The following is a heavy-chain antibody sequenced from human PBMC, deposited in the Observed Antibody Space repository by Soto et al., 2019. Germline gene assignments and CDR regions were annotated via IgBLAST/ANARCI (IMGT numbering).Heavy chain of an antibody. D-gene: IGHD3-10*01. CDR2: MNPYSGKT. Sequence: QVQLVQSGAEVRKPGASVKISCKSSGYTFTTYDINWVRQAPGQGLEWIGWMNPYSGKTAYAQKFRDRVTMTKDASVSTAHIELSGVISEDAALYYCARARGYTTGPYPYYLDSWGQGTLVTVSS. CDR3: ARARGYTTGPYPYYLDS. J-gene: IGHJ4*02. V-gene: IGHV1-8*01. CDR1: GYTFTTYD.